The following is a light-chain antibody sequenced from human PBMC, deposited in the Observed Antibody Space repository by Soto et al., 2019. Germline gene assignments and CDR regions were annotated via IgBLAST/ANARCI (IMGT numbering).Light chain of an antibody. CDR3: LQYNNWPRT. CDR1: QDVKTN. J-gene: IGKJ1*01. CDR2: DAS. V-gene: IGKV3-15*01. Sequence: EIVITQSPATLSVSPGEGAILSCRASQDVKTNVAWYQQKPGQAPRPLIHDASTRATGMPARFSATGSGTEFTFIISSLQSEDFAVYYCLQYNNWPRTFGQGTRWIS.